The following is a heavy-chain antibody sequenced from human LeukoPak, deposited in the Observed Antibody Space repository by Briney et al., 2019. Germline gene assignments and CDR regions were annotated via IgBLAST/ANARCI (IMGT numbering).Heavy chain of an antibody. V-gene: IGHV3-48*02. D-gene: IGHD1-26*01. Sequence: GGSLRLSCVASGFTFSSYSMNWVRQPPGKGPEWVSYISSDDTTIYHADSVKGRFTISRDNAKNSLYLQMNSLRDEDTAVYYCARDMWAPKWYFDLWGRGTLVTVSS. CDR2: ISSDDTTI. J-gene: IGHJ2*01. CDR3: ARDMWAPKWYFDL. CDR1: GFTFSSYS.